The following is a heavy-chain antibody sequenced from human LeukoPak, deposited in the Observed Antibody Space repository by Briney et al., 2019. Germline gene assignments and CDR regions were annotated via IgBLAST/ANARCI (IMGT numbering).Heavy chain of an antibody. V-gene: IGHV3-66*01. D-gene: IGHD1-26*01. J-gene: IGHJ4*02. CDR3: AGARPLGGTYYFDY. Sequence: GGSLRLSCAASGFTFSSNYMSWVRQAPGKGLEWVSVLYSGGSTYYADSVKGRFTISRDNSKNTLYLQMNSLRAEDTAVFYCAGARPLGGTYYFDYWGQGTLVTVSS. CDR1: GFTFSSNY. CDR2: LYSGGST.